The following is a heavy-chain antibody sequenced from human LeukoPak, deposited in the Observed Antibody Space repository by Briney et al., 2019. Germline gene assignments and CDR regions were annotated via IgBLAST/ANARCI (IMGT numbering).Heavy chain of an antibody. CDR2: ISYDGSNK. J-gene: IGHJ4*02. CDR1: GFAFTSYA. V-gene: IGHV3-30*04. CDR3: AKVPCSGGSCYTDYFDY. Sequence: PGGSLRLSCAASGFAFTSYAMHWVRQAPGKGLEWVAVISYDGSNKYYADSVKGRFTISRDNSKNTLYLQMNSLRAEDTAVYYCAKVPCSGGSCYTDYFDYWGQGTLVTVSS. D-gene: IGHD2-15*01.